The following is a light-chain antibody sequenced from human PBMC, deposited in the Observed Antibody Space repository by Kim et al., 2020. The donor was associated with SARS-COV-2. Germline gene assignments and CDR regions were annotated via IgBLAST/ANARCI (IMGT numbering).Light chain of an antibody. V-gene: IGLV10-54*01. Sequence: RHTRTLSCTGKRTNVGNLGAAWLQQHQGHPPKVLSYKNNNRPSGISERVSASRSGNTAVLTISGLQPEDEADYYCSAWDSSRSVWVFGGGTQLTVL. CDR3: SAWDSSRSVWV. CDR1: RTNVGNLG. J-gene: IGLJ3*02. CDR2: KNN.